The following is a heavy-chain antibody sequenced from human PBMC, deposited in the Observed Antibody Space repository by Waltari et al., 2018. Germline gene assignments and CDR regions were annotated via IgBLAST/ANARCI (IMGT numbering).Heavy chain of an antibody. J-gene: IGHJ4*02. CDR3: AKDRDGSSLTLYYFDH. Sequence: EVQLLESGGGLVQPGGSLRLSCVASGVTFSSYGMSWVRQGAGKGLEGVSSVSGSGDTTDYADSVKGRFTISRDNSKNTFYLQMNSLRVDDTAVYYCAKDRDGSSLTLYYFDHWSQGALVTVSS. CDR1: GVTFSSYG. D-gene: IGHD1-26*01. V-gene: IGHV3-23*01. CDR2: VSGSGDTT.